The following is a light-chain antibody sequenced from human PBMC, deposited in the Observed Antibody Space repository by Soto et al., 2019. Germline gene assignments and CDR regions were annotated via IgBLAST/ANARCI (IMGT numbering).Light chain of an antibody. CDR2: GNS. V-gene: IGLV1-40*01. Sequence: QSVLTQPPSVSGAPGQRVTMSCTGSSSNIGAGYDVHWYQQLPGTAPKILIYGNSNRLSGVPDRFSGSKSGTSASLAITGLQAEDEADYYCQSYDSSLSGSVVFGGGTKLTVL. CDR1: SSNIGAGYD. CDR3: QSYDSSLSGSVV. J-gene: IGLJ2*01.